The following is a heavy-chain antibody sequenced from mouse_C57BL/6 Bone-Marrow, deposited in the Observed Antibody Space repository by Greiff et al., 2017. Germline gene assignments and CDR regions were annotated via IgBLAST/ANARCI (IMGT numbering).Heavy chain of an antibody. CDR2: IDPSDSYT. V-gene: IGHV1-50*01. CDR3: ARSAYYSNYVGNYFDY. J-gene: IGHJ2*01. Sequence: QVQLQQPGAELVKPGASVKLSCKASGYTFTSYWMQWVKQRPGQGLEWIGEIDPSDSYTNYNQKFKGKATLTVDTSSSTAYMQHSSLTSEDSAVYYGARSAYYSNYVGNYFDYWGQGTTLTVAS. CDR1: GYTFTSYW. D-gene: IGHD2-5*01.